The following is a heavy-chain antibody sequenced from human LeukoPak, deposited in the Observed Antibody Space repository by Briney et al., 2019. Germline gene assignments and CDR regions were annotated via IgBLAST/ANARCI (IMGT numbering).Heavy chain of an antibody. CDR2: MYYTGTT. J-gene: IGHJ2*01. Sequence: SETLSLTCTVSGDSIYSYYWSWIRQPPGKGLEWLGYMYYTGTTKFNRSLKSRVTMSVDTSKNQLSLKLRSVIPADTAVYYCARLSGHYDILTGYHKDWYFDLWGRGTLVTVSS. D-gene: IGHD3-9*01. V-gene: IGHV4-59*01. CDR3: ARLSGHYDILTGYHKDWYFDL. CDR1: GDSIYSYY.